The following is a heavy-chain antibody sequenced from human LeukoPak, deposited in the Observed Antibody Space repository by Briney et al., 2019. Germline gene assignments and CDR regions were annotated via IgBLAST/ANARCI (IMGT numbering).Heavy chain of an antibody. J-gene: IGHJ4*02. CDR2: ISGSGGST. CDR3: AKDLPDYGDYIEGY. Sequence: EGSLRLSCAASGFTFSSFAMSWVRQAPGKGLEWVSTISGSGGSTNYADSVRGRFTFSRDNSKNTLYLQMNSLRAEDTAVYYCAKDLPDYGDYIEGYWGQGTLVTVSS. CDR1: GFTFSSFA. V-gene: IGHV3-23*01. D-gene: IGHD4-17*01.